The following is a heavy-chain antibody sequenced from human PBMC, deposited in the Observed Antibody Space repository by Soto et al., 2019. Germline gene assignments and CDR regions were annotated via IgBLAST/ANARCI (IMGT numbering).Heavy chain of an antibody. V-gene: IGHV1-69*01. CDR1: GGTFSSYA. D-gene: IGHD3-3*01. Sequence: QVQLVQSGAEVKKPGSSVKVSCKASGGTFSSYAISWVRQAPGQGLEWMGGIIPIFGTANYAQKFQGRVTITADESTSTAYMELSSLRSEDTAVYYCARGRDRYDFWSGYDTGSVGDYWGQGTLVTVSS. CDR3: ARGRDRYDFWSGYDTGSVGDY. CDR2: IIPIFGTA. J-gene: IGHJ4*02.